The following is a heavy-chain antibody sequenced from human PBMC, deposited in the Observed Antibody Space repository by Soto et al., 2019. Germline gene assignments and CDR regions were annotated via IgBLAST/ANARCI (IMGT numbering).Heavy chain of an antibody. CDR2: IIPIFGRT. CDR3: AKGEAMVTAVDAFEI. D-gene: IGHD2-21*02. Sequence: QVQLVQSGAEVKKPVSSVQVSCKDSGGTFSTYAISWVRQAPGQGLEWMGGIIPIFGRTTYAQKFQGRVTIHADKSTTTAYLELSGMRSEDTAVYYCAKGEAMVTAVDAFEIWGQWTMVTVSA. J-gene: IGHJ3*02. CDR1: GGTFSTYA. V-gene: IGHV1-69*06.